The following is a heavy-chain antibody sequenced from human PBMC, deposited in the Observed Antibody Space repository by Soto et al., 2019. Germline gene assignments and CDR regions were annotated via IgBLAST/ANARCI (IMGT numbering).Heavy chain of an antibody. CDR2: INPNSGGT. CDR3: ARGEYYYISGYGGRYYFDV. D-gene: IGHD3-22*01. J-gene: IGHJ4*02. V-gene: IGHV1-2*04. CDR1: GYTFTGYY. Sequence: ASVKVSCKASGYTFTGYYMHWVRQAPGQGLEWMGWINPNSGGTNYAQKFQGWVTMTRDTSISTAYMELSRLRADDAAVYCCARGEYYYISGYGGRYYFDVWGQGTLVTVSS.